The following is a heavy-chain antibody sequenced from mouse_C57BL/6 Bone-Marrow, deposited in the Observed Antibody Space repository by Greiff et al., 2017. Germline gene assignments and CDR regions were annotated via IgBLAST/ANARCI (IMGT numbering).Heavy chain of an antibody. CDR3: ARSLYYYGSSLYAMDY. Sequence: EVQGVESGGGLVQPGGSLKLSCAASGFTFSDYGIAWVRQAPRKGPEWVAFISNLAYSIYYADTVTGRFTISRENAKNTLYLEMSSLRSEDTAMYYCARSLYYYGSSLYAMDYWGQGTSVTVSS. V-gene: IGHV5-15*01. CDR2: ISNLAYSI. D-gene: IGHD1-1*01. CDR1: GFTFSDYG. J-gene: IGHJ4*01.